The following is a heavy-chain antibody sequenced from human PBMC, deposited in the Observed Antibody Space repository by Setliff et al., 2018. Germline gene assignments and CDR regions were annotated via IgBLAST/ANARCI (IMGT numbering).Heavy chain of an antibody. CDR2: INTNTGNP. Sequence: ASVKVSCKASGDTFSTYGITWVRQAPGQGLEWMGWINTNTGNPTYAQGFTGRFAFSLDTSDSTTYLDISTLKAEDTATYFCARADHLVTTTFDYWGQGTLVTVSS. CDR3: ARADHLVTTTFDY. J-gene: IGHJ4*01. D-gene: IGHD4-17*01. CDR1: GDTFSTYG. V-gene: IGHV7-4-1*02.